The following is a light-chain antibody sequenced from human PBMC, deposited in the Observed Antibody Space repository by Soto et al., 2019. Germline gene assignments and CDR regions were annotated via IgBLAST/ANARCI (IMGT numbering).Light chain of an antibody. V-gene: IGLV2-23*02. CDR3: CSYAGSSTYV. Sequence: SGLARPSSLSGSPGQSITISCTGTSSDVGSYNLVSWYQQHPGKAPKLMIYEVSKRPSGVSNRFSGSKSGNTASLTISGLQAEDEADYYCCSYAGSSTYVFGTGTKVTVL. CDR1: SSDVGSYNL. J-gene: IGLJ1*01. CDR2: EVS.